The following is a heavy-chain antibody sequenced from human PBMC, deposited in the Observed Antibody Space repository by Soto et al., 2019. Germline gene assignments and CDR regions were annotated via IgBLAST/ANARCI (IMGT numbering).Heavy chain of an antibody. CDR1: GLAFSGSA. CDR2: IRSKANRYAT. Sequence: AGGYLKLSCAAPGLAFSGSAMPWVRQASGKGLEWVGRIRSKANRYATAYAASVKGRFTISRDDSKNTAYLQMNSLKTEDTALYYCTTQGMIVYWGQGTMVTVCS. V-gene: IGHV3-73*01. J-gene: IGHJ4*03. CDR3: TTQGMIVY. D-gene: IGHD3-22*01.